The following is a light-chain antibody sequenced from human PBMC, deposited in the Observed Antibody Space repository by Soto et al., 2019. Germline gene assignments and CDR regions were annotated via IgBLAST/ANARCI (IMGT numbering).Light chain of an antibody. Sequence: QSVLTQPPSVSGAPGQRVTISCTGSSSNIGAGYDVHWYQQLPGTAPKLLIYGNSNRPSGVPDRFSGSKSGTSASLAITGLQAEDEADYYCQSYASSLSCYVFGTGTQLTVL. CDR2: GNS. J-gene: IGLJ1*01. CDR3: QSYASSLSCYV. V-gene: IGLV1-40*01. CDR1: SSNIGAGYD.